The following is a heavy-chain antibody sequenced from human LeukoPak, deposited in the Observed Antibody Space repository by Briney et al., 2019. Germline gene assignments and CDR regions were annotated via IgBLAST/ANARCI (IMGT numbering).Heavy chain of an antibody. Sequence: PGGSLRLSCAASGFTFRNYWMHWVRQAPGNGLVWFSRISRDGATTHYAGSVKGRFTISRDNAKNMVYLQMDSLSAEDTAVYYCVRLLDIDYWGQGTLVTVSS. CDR2: ISRDGATT. J-gene: IGHJ4*02. D-gene: IGHD1-1*01. CDR3: VRLLDIDY. CDR1: GFTFRNYW. V-gene: IGHV3-74*01.